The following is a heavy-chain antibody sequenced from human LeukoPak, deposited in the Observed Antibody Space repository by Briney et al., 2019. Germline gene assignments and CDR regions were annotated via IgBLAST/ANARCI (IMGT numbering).Heavy chain of an antibody. D-gene: IGHD6-13*01. CDR3: ARDQPKSSQQQGYYYYMDV. CDR1: GFTFSSYW. Sequence: GGSLRLSCAASGFTFSSYWMSWVRQAPGKGLEWVANIKQDGSEKYYVDSVKGRFTISRDNAKNSLYLQMNSLRAEDTAVYYCARDQPKSSQQQGYYYYMDVWGKGTTVTISS. J-gene: IGHJ6*03. V-gene: IGHV3-7*01. CDR2: IKQDGSEK.